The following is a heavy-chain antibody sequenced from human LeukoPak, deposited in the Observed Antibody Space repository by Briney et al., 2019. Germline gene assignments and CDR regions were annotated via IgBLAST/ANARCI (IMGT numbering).Heavy chain of an antibody. CDR2: IQFGGTNK. CDR1: GFTFSHYG. CDR3: AKGSIPAAITYYMDV. J-gene: IGHJ6*03. V-gene: IGHV3-30*02. D-gene: IGHD2-2*01. Sequence: GGSPRLSCAASGFTFSHYGMHWVRQAPGKGLEWLAFIQFGGTNKYYADSVQGRFVISRDNSKNTLFLQMNSLRSDDTAVYFCAKGSIPAAITYYMDVWGKGTTVTVSS.